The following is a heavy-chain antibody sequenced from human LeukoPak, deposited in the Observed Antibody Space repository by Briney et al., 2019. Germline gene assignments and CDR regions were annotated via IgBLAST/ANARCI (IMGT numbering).Heavy chain of an antibody. J-gene: IGHJ6*02. V-gene: IGHV1-2*02. D-gene: IGHD6-19*01. Sequence: ASVKVSCKASGYTFTGYYMHWVRQALGQGLEWMGWINPNSSGTNYAQKFQGRVTMTRDTSISTAYMELSRLRSDDTAVYYCARETGSRTIIAVAGTYYGMGVWGQGTTVTVSS. CDR1: GYTFTGYY. CDR3: ARETGSRTIIAVAGTYYGMGV. CDR2: INPNSSGT.